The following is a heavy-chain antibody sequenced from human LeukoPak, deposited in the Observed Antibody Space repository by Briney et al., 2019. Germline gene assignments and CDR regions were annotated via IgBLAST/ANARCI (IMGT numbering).Heavy chain of an antibody. CDR2: ISWDGGST. CDR1: GFTFSSYW. Sequence: PGGSLRLSCAASGFTFSSYWMSWVRQAPGKGLEWVSLISWDGGSTYYADSVKGRFTISRDNSKNSLYLQMNSLRTEDTALYYCAKDISSGWPTDDAFDIWGQGTMVTVSS. V-gene: IGHV3-43*01. J-gene: IGHJ3*02. D-gene: IGHD6-19*01. CDR3: AKDISSGWPTDDAFDI.